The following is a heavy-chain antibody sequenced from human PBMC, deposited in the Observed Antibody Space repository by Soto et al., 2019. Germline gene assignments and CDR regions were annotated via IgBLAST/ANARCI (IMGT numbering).Heavy chain of an antibody. V-gene: IGHV3-15*07. Sequence: GGSLRLSCAASGFTFSNDWMNWVRQAPGKGLEWVGRIKSKTDGGTTDYAAPVKGRFTISRDDSKNTLYLQMNSLKTEDTAVYYCTTGGPDYYDSSGYYYVYYYYGMDVWGQGTTVTVSS. CDR1: GFTFSNDW. CDR2: IKSKTDGGTT. CDR3: TTGGPDYYDSSGYYYVYYYYGMDV. D-gene: IGHD3-22*01. J-gene: IGHJ6*02.